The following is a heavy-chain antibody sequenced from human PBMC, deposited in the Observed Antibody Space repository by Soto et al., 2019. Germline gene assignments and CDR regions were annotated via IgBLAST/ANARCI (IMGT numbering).Heavy chain of an antibody. Sequence: QVQLQESGPGLVKPSQTLSLTCTVSGGSIRSGDYYWSWIRQPPGKGLEWIGYIYYSGSTYYNPSLKSRVTISVDTSKNLFSLKLSSMTAADTAVYYCGRGSYYYDSSGYYHYWGQRTLVTVSS. J-gene: IGHJ4*02. D-gene: IGHD3-22*01. CDR2: IYYSGST. V-gene: IGHV4-30-4*01. CDR1: GGSIRSGDYY. CDR3: GRGSYYYDSSGYYHY.